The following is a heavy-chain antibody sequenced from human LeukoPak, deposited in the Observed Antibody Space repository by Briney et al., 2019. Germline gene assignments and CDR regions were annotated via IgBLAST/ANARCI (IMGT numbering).Heavy chain of an antibody. V-gene: IGHV4-61*02. Sequence: SETLSLTCTVSGGSISSGSYYWSWIRQPAGKGLEWIGRIYTSGSTNYNPSLKSRVTISVDTSKNQFSLKLSSVTAADTAVYYCARDLGEYSGYDHLLGYWGQGTLVTVSP. D-gene: IGHD5-12*01. J-gene: IGHJ4*02. CDR3: ARDLGEYSGYDHLLGY. CDR2: IYTSGST. CDR1: GGSISSGSYY.